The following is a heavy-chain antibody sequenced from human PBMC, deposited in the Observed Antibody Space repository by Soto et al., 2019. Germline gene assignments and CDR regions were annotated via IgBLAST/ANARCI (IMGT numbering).Heavy chain of an antibody. D-gene: IGHD3-3*01. CDR3: ERGGGVGVAGSAAFDM. V-gene: IGHV1-2*02. CDR2: INPATGAA. CDR1: GYPVTAYY. J-gene: IGHJ3*02. Sequence: QLHLVQSGAVVKKPGASVTVSCSASGYPVTAYYMHWVRQAPGRGLEWMGGINPATGAAKYTQTFQGRVTMPRDTPTSTVFMELSGLTSEDTAVFYCERGGGVGVAGSAAFDMWGQGTLVTVSS.